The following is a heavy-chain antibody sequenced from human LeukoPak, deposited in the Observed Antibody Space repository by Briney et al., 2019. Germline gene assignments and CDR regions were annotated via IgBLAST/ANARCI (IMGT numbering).Heavy chain of an antibody. CDR2: ISTYSGNT. Sequence: GASVTVSFKASGYTFTTYGISWVRQAPAQGPEWMGWISTYSGNTHYAQELQGRVTLTTDTSTSTAYMDLRSLRSDDTAVYYCARDGRGHWDTRIWYLGNWFDPWGQGTLVTVSS. V-gene: IGHV1-18*01. CDR3: ARDGRGHWDTRIWYLGNWFDP. D-gene: IGHD6-13*01. CDR1: GYTFTTYG. J-gene: IGHJ5*02.